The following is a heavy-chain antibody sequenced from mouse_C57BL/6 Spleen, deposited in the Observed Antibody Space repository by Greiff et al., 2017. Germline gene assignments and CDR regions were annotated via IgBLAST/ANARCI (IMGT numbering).Heavy chain of an antibody. D-gene: IGHD4-1*01. CDR2: IDPEDGET. V-gene: IGHV14-2*01. CDR3: ARNWDEAWFAY. CDR1: GFNIKDYY. J-gene: IGHJ3*01. Sequence: VQLQQSGAELVKPGASVKLSCTASGFNIKDYYMHWVKQRTEQGLEWIGRIDPEDGETKYAPKFQGKATITADTSSNTAYLQLSSLTSEDTAVYYCARNWDEAWFAYWGQGTLGTVSA.